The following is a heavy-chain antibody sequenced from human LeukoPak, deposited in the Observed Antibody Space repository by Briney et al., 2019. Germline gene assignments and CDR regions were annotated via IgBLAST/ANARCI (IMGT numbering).Heavy chain of an antibody. J-gene: IGHJ6*03. D-gene: IGHD2-15*01. V-gene: IGHV4-59*01. CDR2: IDYSGST. CDR1: GGSLHNYY. CDR3: ARMFVGVVPYYYYYMDV. Sequence: PSETLSLTCTVSGGSLHNYYWSWIRQPPGKGLEWIGYIDYSGSTNYNPSLKSRVTISVDTSKNQFSPKLSSVTAADTAVYYCARMFVGVVPYYYYYMDVWGKGTTVTVSS.